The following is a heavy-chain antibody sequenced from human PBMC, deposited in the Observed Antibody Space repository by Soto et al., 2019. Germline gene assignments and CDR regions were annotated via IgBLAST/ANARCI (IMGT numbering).Heavy chain of an antibody. V-gene: IGHV4-38-2*01. J-gene: IGHJ4*02. CDR2: MFHSGST. CDR1: GYSISSGFY. D-gene: IGHD5-12*01. Sequence: WETLSLTCAVSGYSISSGFYWGWIRQPPGKGLEWIGIMFHSGSTYYNPSLQSRVTISVDTSKNQVSLKLTSVTVADTAVYFCANQRSREGYNFIEYWGQG. CDR3: ANQRSREGYNFIEY.